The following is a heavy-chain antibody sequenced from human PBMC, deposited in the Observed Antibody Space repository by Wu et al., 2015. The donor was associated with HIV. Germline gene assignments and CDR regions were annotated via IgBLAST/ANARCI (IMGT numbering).Heavy chain of an antibody. J-gene: IGHJ4*02. Sequence: QIRVEQSGSEIKKPGASVKISRKTSGYTFSTYTLNGVRLAPGRGLEWMGWISTYTGKTNFAPKFQDRVTMTRDISTTTVYMELRSLTFDDTALYYCARGLPLTLGTSYYFDYWGQGTLVTVSS. D-gene: IGHD7-27*01. CDR3: ARGLPLTLGTSYYFDY. V-gene: IGHV1-18*01. CDR1: GYTFSTYT. CDR2: ISTYTGKT.